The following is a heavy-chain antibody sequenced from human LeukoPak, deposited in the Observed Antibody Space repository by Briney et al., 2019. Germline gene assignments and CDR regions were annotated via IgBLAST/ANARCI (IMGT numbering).Heavy chain of an antibody. CDR1: GGSITGYY. J-gene: IGHJ4*02. D-gene: IGHD3-16*01. CDR2: VFYSGLT. Sequence: SENLSLTCTISGGSITGYYWSWIRQPPGKRLEWLGYVFYSGLTDYNPSLESRLTISADTSKNQFSLNLRSVTAADTAIYYCARHTPLMLGINIFDFWGQGTLVAVSS. CDR3: ARHTPLMLGINIFDF. V-gene: IGHV4-59*08.